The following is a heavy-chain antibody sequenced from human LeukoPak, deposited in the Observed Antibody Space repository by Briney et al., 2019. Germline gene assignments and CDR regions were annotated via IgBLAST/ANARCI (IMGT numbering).Heavy chain of an antibody. J-gene: IGHJ4*02. Sequence: PSETLSLTCTVFGGSISSYYWSWIRQPPGKGLEWIGYIYYSGSTNYNPSLKSRVTISVDTSKNQFSLKLSSVTAADTAVYYCAREGDGYKFHFDYWGQGTLVTVSS. CDR2: IYYSGST. V-gene: IGHV4-59*12. CDR1: GGSISSYY. D-gene: IGHD5-24*01. CDR3: AREGDGYKFHFDY.